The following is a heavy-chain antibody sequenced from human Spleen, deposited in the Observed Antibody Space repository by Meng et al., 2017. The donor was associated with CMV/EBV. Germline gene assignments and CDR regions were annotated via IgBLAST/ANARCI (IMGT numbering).Heavy chain of an antibody. CDR1: GGSFSGYY. V-gene: IGHV4-34*01. J-gene: IGHJ5*02. CDR3: ARDGSSSWYNNWFDP. Sequence: QGQQQQCGDGLLKTSETLSLTCAVYGGSFSGYYWSWIRQPPGKGLEWIGEINHSGSTNYNPSLKSRVTISVDTSKNQFSLKLSSVTAADTAVYYCARDGSSSWYNNWFDPWGQGTLVTVSS. D-gene: IGHD6-13*01. CDR2: INHSGST.